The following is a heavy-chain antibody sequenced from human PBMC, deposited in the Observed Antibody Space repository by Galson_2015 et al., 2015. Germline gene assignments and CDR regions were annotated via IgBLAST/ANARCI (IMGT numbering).Heavy chain of an antibody. V-gene: IGHV1-69*13. CDR1: GGTFSSYA. Sequence: SVKVSCKASGGTFSSYAISWVRQAPGQGLEWMGGIIPIFGTANYAQKFQGRVTITADESTSTAYMALSSLRSADTAGYYCARDGGVAVAVRGGDAFDIWGQGTMVTVSS. J-gene: IGHJ3*02. CDR3: ARDGGVAVAVRGGDAFDI. D-gene: IGHD6-19*01. CDR2: IIPIFGTA.